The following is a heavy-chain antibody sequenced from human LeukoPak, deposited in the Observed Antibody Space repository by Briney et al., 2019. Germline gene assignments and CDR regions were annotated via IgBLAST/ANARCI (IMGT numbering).Heavy chain of an antibody. D-gene: IGHD4-17*01. J-gene: IGHJ4*02. CDR1: GFTFDDYG. V-gene: IGHV3-20*04. CDR2: INWNGGST. Sequence: PGGSLRLSCAASGFTFDDYGMSWVRQAPGKGLEWVSGINWNGGSTGYADSVKGRFTISRDNAKNSLYLQMNSLRAEDTAVYYCARDPYGDYGFDYWGQGTLVTVSS. CDR3: ARDPYGDYGFDY.